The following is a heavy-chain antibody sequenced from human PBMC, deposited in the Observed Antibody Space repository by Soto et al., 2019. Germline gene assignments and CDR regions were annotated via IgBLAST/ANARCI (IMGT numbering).Heavy chain of an antibody. J-gene: IGHJ6*02. CDR2: IKSKTDGGTT. Sequence: LRLSCAASGFTFSNAWMSWVRQAPGKGLEWVGRIKSKTDGGTTDYAAPVKGRFTISRDDSKNTLYLQMNSLKTEDTAVYYCTTRILWFGEVHYGMDVWGQGTTVTVSS. CDR1: GFTFSNAW. CDR3: TTRILWFGEVHYGMDV. D-gene: IGHD3-10*01. V-gene: IGHV3-15*01.